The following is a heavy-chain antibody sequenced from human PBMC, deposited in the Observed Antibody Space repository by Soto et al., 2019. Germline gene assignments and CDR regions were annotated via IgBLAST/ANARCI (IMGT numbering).Heavy chain of an antibody. V-gene: IGHV3-23*01. J-gene: IGHJ4*02. Sequence: EVQLLESGGGLVQPGGSLRLSCAASGFTFSNYAMSWVRQAPGKGLEWVSAISGSDGSTYYADSVKGRFTISRDNSKNTLYLQMTTLRAEDTAVYYCAKVRLGEFDYWGQGTLVTVSS. CDR3: AKVRLGEFDY. D-gene: IGHD3-16*01. CDR2: ISGSDGST. CDR1: GFTFSNYA.